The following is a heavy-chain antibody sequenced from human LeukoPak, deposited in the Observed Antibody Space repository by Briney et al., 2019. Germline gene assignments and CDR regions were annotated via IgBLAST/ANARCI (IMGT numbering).Heavy chain of an antibody. V-gene: IGHV4-39*01. J-gene: IGHJ5*02. D-gene: IGHD3-10*01. CDR1: GGSISSSSYY. CDR2: IYYSGST. CDR3: ARQSVFGFGELFPFDP. Sequence: PSETLSLTCTVSGGSISSSSYYWGWFRQPPGKVVEWIGSIYYSGSTYYNPSLKSRVTISVDTSNNQFSLTLSSVTAADAAVYYCARQSVFGFGELFPFDPWGQGTLVTVSS.